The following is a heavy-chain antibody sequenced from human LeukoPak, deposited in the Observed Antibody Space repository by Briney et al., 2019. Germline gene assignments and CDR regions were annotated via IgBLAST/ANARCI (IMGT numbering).Heavy chain of an antibody. CDR1: GVSISSSSYY. D-gene: IGHD3-3*01. Sequence: SETLSLTCTVSGVSISSSSYYWGWIRQPPGKGPEWIGSIYYSGSTYYNPSLKSRVTISVDTSKNQFSLKLSSVTAADTAVYYCARQNLYYDFWSGYYGETKPLGYWGQGALVTVSS. V-gene: IGHV4-39*07. CDR3: ARQNLYYDFWSGYYGETKPLGY. J-gene: IGHJ4*02. CDR2: IYYSGST.